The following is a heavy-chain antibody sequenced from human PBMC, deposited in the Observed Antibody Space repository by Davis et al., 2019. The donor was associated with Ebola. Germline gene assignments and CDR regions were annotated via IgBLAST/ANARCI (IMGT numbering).Heavy chain of an antibody. CDR3: ARGRGSYYFDY. D-gene: IGHD1-26*01. CDR2: INSDGSST. V-gene: IGHV3-74*01. CDR1: GFTFSSYG. Sequence: GESLKISCAASGFTFSSYGMHWVRQAPGKGLVWVSRINSDGSSTSYADSVKGRFTISRDNSKNTLYLQMNSLRAEDTAVYYCARGRGSYYFDYWGQGTLVTVSS. J-gene: IGHJ4*02.